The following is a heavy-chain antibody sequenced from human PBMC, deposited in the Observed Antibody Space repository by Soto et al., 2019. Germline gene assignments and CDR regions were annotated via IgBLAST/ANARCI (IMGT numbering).Heavy chain of an antibody. CDR2: IFYSGST. J-gene: IGHJ6*02. V-gene: IGHV4-39*01. CDR1: GGSISSSSYY. D-gene: IGHD3-3*02. CDR3: DCIFSGGYNNGLYYYGIDV. Sequence: PSETLSLTCTVSGGSISSSSYYWGWIRQPPGKGLEWIGSIFYSGSTYYNPSLKSRVTISVDTSKNQFSLKLSSVTAADTAVYYFDCIFSGGYNNGLYYYGIDVWGQGTTVTVSS.